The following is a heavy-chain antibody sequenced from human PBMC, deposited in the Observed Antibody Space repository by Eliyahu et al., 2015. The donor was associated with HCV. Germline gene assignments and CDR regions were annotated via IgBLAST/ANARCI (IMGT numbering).Heavy chain of an antibody. CDR2: IIPIFGTA. J-gene: IGHJ3*02. CDR1: GGTFSSYA. Sequence: QVQLVQSGAEVKKPGSSVKVSCKASGGTFSSYAISWXXQAPGQGFEXMGGIIPIFGTANYAQKFQGRVTITADKSTSTAYMELSSLRSEDTAVYYCARAPPNQQYYYDSSGYYHDAFDIWGQGTMVTVSS. CDR3: ARAPPNQQYYYDSSGYYHDAFDI. D-gene: IGHD3-22*01. V-gene: IGHV1-69*06.